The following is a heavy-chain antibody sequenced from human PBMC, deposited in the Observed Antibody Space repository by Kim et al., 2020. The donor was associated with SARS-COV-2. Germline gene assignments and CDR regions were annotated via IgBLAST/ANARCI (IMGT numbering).Heavy chain of an antibody. Sequence: GGSLRLSCVASGFSFSTSEMNWVRQAPGKGLEWVSYISSSGTTIYYRDSVRGRFTVSRDNAKNSLHLQMVSLRVDDTAFYYCARLAYNSAWDDAWGQGALVTVSS. CDR3: ARLAYNSAWDDA. J-gene: IGHJ5*02. CDR1: GFSFSTSE. CDR2: ISSSGTTI. V-gene: IGHV3-48*03. D-gene: IGHD6-19*01.